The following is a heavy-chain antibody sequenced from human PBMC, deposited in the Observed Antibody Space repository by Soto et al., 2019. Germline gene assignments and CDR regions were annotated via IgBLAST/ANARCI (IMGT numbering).Heavy chain of an antibody. CDR2: ITGIDGRT. CDR1: GFTFGNYA. V-gene: IGHV3-23*01. CDR3: AKHRGPYCSGGICYPPSWFDP. Sequence: GGSLRLSCVGSGFTFGNYAMSWVRQAPGKGLEWVSSITGIDGRTYYADSVKGRFTISRDNPKNTLYLQMNNLRAEDTAMFYCAKHRGPYCSGGICYPPSWFDPWGQGTQVTVSS. D-gene: IGHD2-15*01. J-gene: IGHJ5*02.